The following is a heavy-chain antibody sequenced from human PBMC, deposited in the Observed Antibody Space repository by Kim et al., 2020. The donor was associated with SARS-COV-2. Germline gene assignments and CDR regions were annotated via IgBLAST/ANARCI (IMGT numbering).Heavy chain of an antibody. D-gene: IGHD3-10*01. Sequence: VKGRFTISRDNSKNTLYLQMNSLRAEDTAVYFCAKDGTYYYGSATYSFFDYWGQGTLVTVSS. V-gene: IGHV3-30*02. CDR3: AKDGTYYYGSATYSFFDY. J-gene: IGHJ4*02.